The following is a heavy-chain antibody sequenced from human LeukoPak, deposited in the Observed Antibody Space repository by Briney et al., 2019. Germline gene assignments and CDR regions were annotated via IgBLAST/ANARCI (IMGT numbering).Heavy chain of an antibody. D-gene: IGHD2-15*01. CDR2: FSAYNGNT. CDR3: ARMIVVVVPVNYYYYMDV. J-gene: IGHJ6*03. Sequence: ASVKVSCKASGYTFTSYGISWVRQAPGQGLEWMGCFSAYNGNTNYAQKLQGRVTMTTDTSTSTAYMELRSLRSDDTAVYYCARMIVVVVPVNYYYYMDVWGKGTTVTVSS. CDR1: GYTFTSYG. V-gene: IGHV1-18*01.